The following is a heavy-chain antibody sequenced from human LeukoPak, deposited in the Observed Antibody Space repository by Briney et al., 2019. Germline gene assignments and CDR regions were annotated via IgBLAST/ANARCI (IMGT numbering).Heavy chain of an antibody. Sequence: SETLSLTCTIIGGSIDIYYWSWIREPAGKGLEWIGRIYTSGSTNYNPSLKTRVTMSVDTSKNQFSLKLSSVTAADTAVYYCARANSNLGYFDYWGQGTLVTVSS. D-gene: IGHD1-7*01. J-gene: IGHJ4*02. CDR2: IYTSGST. CDR1: GGSIDIYY. V-gene: IGHV4-4*07. CDR3: ARANSNLGYFDY.